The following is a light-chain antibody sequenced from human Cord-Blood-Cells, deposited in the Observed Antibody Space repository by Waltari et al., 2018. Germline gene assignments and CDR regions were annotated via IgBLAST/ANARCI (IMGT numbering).Light chain of an antibody. J-gene: IGKJ2*01. Sequence: DIKITQYPSSLSASVGDRVTITCRASQSISSYLNWYQQKPGKAPKLLTYAASSLQSGVPSRFSGSGSGTDFTLTISSLQPEDFATYYCQQSYSTPYTFGQGTKLEIK. CDR2: AAS. CDR1: QSISSY. CDR3: QQSYSTPYT. V-gene: IGKV1-39*01.